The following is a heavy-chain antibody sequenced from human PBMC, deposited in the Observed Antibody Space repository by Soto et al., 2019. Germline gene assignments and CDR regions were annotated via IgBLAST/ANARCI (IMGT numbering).Heavy chain of an antibody. J-gene: IGHJ4*02. CDR2: INHSGST. D-gene: IGHD7-27*01. V-gene: IGHV4-34*01. Sequence: QVQLPQWGAGLLKPSETLSLTCAVYGGSFSGYYWNWIRQPPGKGLEWIGEINHSGSTNYNPSLKSRVTISVDTSKNQFSLKLSSVTAADTAVYYCARGWGRIFDYWGQGNVVSVSS. CDR1: GGSFSGYY. CDR3: ARGWGRIFDY.